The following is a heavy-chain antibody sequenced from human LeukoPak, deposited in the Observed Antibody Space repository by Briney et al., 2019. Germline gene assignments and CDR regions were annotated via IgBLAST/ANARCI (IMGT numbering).Heavy chain of an antibody. CDR3: ARGNGYNSPTLDY. D-gene: IGHD5-24*01. CDR2: INPNSGGT. J-gene: IGHJ4*02. V-gene: IGHV1-2*02. CDR1: GYTFTGYY. Sequence: ASVKVSCKGSGYTFTGYYMHWVRQAPGQGLEWMGWINPNSGGTNYAQKFQGRVTMTRDTSISTAYMELSRLRSDDTAVYYCARGNGYNSPTLDYWGQGTLVTVSS.